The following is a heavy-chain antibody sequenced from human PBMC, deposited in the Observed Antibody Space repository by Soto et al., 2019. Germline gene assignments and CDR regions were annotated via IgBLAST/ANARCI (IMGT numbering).Heavy chain of an antibody. CDR1: GGSISSSSYY. CDR3: ARRARYYDFYYYYGMDV. D-gene: IGHD3-3*01. Sequence: SETLSLTCTVSGGSISSSSYYWGWIRQPPGKGLEWIGSIYYSGSTYYNPSLKSRVTISVDTSKNQFTLKLSTVTSADTAVYYCARRARYYDFYYYYGMDVWGQGTTVT. J-gene: IGHJ6*02. CDR2: IYYSGST. V-gene: IGHV4-39*01.